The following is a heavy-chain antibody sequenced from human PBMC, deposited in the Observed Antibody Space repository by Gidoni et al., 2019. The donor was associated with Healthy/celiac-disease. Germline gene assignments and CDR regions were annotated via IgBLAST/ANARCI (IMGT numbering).Heavy chain of an antibody. CDR1: GYTFTSYD. CDR3: ASRRGYSNRNYYYYGMDV. Sequence: QVQLVQSGAEVKKPGASVKVSCKASGYTFTSYDINWVRQATGQGLEWMGWMNPNSGNTGYAQKFQGRVTMTRNTSISTAYMELSSLRSEDTAVYYCASRRGYSNRNYYYYGMDVWGQGTTVTVSS. D-gene: IGHD4-4*01. J-gene: IGHJ6*02. CDR2: MNPNSGNT. V-gene: IGHV1-8*01.